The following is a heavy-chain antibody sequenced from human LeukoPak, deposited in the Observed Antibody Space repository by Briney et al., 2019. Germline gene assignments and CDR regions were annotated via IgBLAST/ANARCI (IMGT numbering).Heavy chain of an antibody. J-gene: IGHJ3*02. CDR3: AKEGSAAAFPRASGSDAFDI. D-gene: IGHD6-13*01. Sequence: PGGSLRLSCAASGFTFSSYGMHWVRQAPGKGLEWVAVIWYDGSNKYYADSVKGRFTISRDNSKNTLYLQMNSLRAEDTAVYYCAKEGSAAAFPRASGSDAFDIWGQGTMVTVSS. V-gene: IGHV3-33*06. CDR1: GFTFSSYG. CDR2: IWYDGSNK.